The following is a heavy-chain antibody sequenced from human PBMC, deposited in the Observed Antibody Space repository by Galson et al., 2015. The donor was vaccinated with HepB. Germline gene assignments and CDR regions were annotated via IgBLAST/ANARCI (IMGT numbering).Heavy chain of an antibody. CDR2: VNPSGGST. CDR1: GYTFTNDY. J-gene: IGHJ4*02. Sequence: SVKVSCKASGYTFTNDYIHWVRQAPGHGLEWMGLVNPSGGSTSYAQKFQGRVTMTRDTSTSTVYMELSSLRSEDTAVYYCARGEMATTMDYWGQGTLVTVSS. D-gene: IGHD5-24*01. CDR3: ARGEMATTMDY. V-gene: IGHV1-46*01.